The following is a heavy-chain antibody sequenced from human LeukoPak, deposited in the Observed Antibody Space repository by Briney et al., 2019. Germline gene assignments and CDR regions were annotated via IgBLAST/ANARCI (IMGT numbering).Heavy chain of an antibody. J-gene: IGHJ4*02. CDR3: ARDPLWFGDLNYFDY. CDR2: IIPIFGTA. V-gene: IGHV1-69*01. Sequence: GASVKVSCKASGGTFSSYAISWVRQAPGQGLEWMGGIIPIFGTANYAQKFQGRVTITADESTSTAYMELSSLRSEDTAVYYCARDPLWFGDLNYFDYWGQGTLVTVSS. CDR1: GGTFSSYA. D-gene: IGHD3-10*01.